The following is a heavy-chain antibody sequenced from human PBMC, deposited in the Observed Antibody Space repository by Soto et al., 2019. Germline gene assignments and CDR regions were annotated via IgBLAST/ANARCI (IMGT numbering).Heavy chain of an antibody. CDR2: ISSSLGHT. CDR1: GFDFIDFH. J-gene: IGHJ4*02. Sequence: WGSLRLSCAGSGFDFIDFHISFVRQAPGKGLEWISYISSSLGHTDYADSVKGRFTISRDNAKSSVFLEMSDLRSDDTAVYYCAANWNFGLNFWGQGTRVTVSS. CDR3: AANWNFGLNF. V-gene: IGHV3-11*03. D-gene: IGHD1-1*01.